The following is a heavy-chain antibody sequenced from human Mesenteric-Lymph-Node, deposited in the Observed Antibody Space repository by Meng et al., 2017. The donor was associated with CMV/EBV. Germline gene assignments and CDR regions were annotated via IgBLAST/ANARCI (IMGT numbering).Heavy chain of an antibody. CDR3: AKDEGVGSSFWFDN. J-gene: IGHJ4*02. D-gene: IGHD6-13*01. V-gene: IGHV3-30*18. CDR1: GFSLSSYA. Sequence: GESLKISCAASGFSLSSYAMSWVRQAPGKGLEWVAVVYSDGNKKYYADSLKGRFTISRDNSKNTLYLQMNSLRADDTAVYYCAKDEGVGSSFWFDNWGQGALVTVSS. CDR2: VYSDGNKK.